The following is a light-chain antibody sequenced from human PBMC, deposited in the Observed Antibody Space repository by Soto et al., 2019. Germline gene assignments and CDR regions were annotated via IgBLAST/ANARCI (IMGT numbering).Light chain of an antibody. Sequence: QSVLTQPPSVSGAPGQRVTISCTESSSNIGAGYDVHWYQQLPGTAPKLLIYGNTNRPSGVPDGFSGSKSGTSASLAITGLQAEDEADYYCQSYDSSLSAWVFGGGTKLTVL. CDR2: GNT. V-gene: IGLV1-40*01. J-gene: IGLJ3*02. CDR3: QSYDSSLSAWV. CDR1: SSNIGAGYD.